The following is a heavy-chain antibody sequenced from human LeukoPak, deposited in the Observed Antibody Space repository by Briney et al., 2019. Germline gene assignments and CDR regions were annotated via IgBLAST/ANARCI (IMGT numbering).Heavy chain of an antibody. Sequence: GGSLRLSCAASGFTFSSYDMHWVRQPTGKGLEWVSAIGTAGDTYYPGSVKGRFTISRENAKNSLHLQMNSLRAGDTAVYYCARALPDHGGHSRYYYGLDVWGQGTTVTVSS. V-gene: IGHV3-13*01. CDR3: ARALPDHGGHSRYYYGLDV. D-gene: IGHD4-23*01. CDR1: GFTFSSYD. CDR2: IGTAGDT. J-gene: IGHJ6*02.